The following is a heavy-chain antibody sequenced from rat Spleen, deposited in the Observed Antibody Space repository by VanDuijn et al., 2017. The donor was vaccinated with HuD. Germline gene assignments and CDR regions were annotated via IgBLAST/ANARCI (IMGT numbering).Heavy chain of an antibody. CDR1: GLSLNSKS. D-gene: IGHD1-2*01. Sequence: QVQLKESGPGLVQPSQTLSLTCTVSGLSLNSKSLAWIRQPPGKCQAWMGIIWGDGGTDYNSASNSRLSISRDTSKSQVFLKMNSLQVEDTAMYFCARKGGPGYYSSSGYYWYFDLWGPGIMVTVSS. CDR2: IWGDGGT. V-gene: IGHV2-47*01. CDR3: ARKGGPGYYSSSGYYWYFDL. J-gene: IGHJ1*01.